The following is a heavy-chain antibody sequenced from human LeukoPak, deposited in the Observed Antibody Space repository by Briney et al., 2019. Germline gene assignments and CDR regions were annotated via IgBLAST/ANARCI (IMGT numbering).Heavy chain of an antibody. V-gene: IGHV4-59*01. CDR1: GGSISSYY. CDR3: ARDLNSGWYFQYYYYYYYMDV. CDR2: VHYSGST. J-gene: IGHJ6*03. D-gene: IGHD6-19*01. Sequence: SETLSLTCTVSGGSISSYYWSWIRQPPGKGLEWIGYVHYSGSTNYNPSLKSRVTISVDTSKNQFSLKLSSVTTADTAVYYCARDLNSGWYFQYYYYYYYMDVWGKGTTVTVSS.